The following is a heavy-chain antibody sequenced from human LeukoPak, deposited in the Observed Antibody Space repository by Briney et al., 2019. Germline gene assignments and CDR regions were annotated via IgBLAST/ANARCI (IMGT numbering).Heavy chain of an antibody. CDR3: ARGLHYRSSWYLVDY. CDR2: MNPNSGHT. V-gene: IGHV1-8*03. Sequence: ASVKVSCKASGYTFSSYDINWVRQATGQGLEWLGWMNPNSGHTGYAHKFQGRVTFTRNTSISTAYMELSSLTSEDSAVYYCARGLHYRSSWYLVDYWGQGTLVTVSS. CDR1: GYTFSSYD. D-gene: IGHD6-13*01. J-gene: IGHJ4*02.